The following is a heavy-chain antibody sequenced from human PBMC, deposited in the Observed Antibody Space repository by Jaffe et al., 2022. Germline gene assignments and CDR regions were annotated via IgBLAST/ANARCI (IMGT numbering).Heavy chain of an antibody. D-gene: IGHD6-19*01. CDR2: IYYSGST. Sequence: QLQLQESGPGLVKPSETLSLTCTVSGGSISSSSYYWGWIRQPPGKGLEWIGSIYYSGSTYYNPSLKSRVTISVDTSKNQFSLKLSSVTAADTAVYYCARRESSGWYYFDYWGQGTLVTVSS. CDR1: GGSISSSSYY. CDR3: ARRESSGWYYFDY. J-gene: IGHJ4*02. V-gene: IGHV4-39*01.